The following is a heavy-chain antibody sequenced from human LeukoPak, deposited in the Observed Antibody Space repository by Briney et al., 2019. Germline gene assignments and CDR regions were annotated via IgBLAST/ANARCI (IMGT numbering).Heavy chain of an antibody. V-gene: IGHV3-30*18. Sequence: GRSLRLSSAASGFTFSSYGMHWVRQAPGKGMEWVAVISYDGSNKYYADSVKGRFTISRDNSKNTLYLQMNSLRAEDTAVYYCAKDFDYWGQGTLVTVSS. CDR1: GFTFSSYG. CDR3: AKDFDY. J-gene: IGHJ4*02. CDR2: ISYDGSNK.